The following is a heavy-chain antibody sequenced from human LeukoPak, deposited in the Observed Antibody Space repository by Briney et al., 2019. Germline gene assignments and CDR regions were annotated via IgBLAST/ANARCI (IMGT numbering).Heavy chain of an antibody. CDR2: INSDGSST. Sequence: GGSLRLSCAAAGFAFSSYWMHWVRQAPGKGLVWVSRINSDGSSTSYADSVKGRFTISRDNAKNTLYLQMNSLRAEDTAVYYCVRYIVVPTAIYAFDIWGQGTMVTVSS. CDR1: GFAFSSYW. CDR3: VRYIVVPTAIYAFDI. V-gene: IGHV3-74*01. D-gene: IGHD2-2*01. J-gene: IGHJ3*02.